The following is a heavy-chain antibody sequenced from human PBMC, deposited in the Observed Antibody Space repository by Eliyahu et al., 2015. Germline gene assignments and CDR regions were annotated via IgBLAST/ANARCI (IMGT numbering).Heavy chain of an antibody. CDR3: ARRAGPGYYYYMDV. CDR1: GXSFSGYY. V-gene: IGHV4-34*01. J-gene: IGHJ6*03. Sequence: QVQLQQWGAGLLKPSETLSLTCAVYGXSFSGYYWSWIRQPPGKGLEWIGEINHSGSTHYNPSLKSRVTISVDTSKNQFSLKLSSVTAADTAVYYCARRAGPGYYYYMDVWGKGTTVTVSS. CDR2: INHSGST.